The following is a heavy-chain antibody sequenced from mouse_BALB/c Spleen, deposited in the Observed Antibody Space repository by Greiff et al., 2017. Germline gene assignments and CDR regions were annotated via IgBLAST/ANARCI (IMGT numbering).Heavy chain of an antibody. D-gene: IGHD1-1*01. V-gene: IGHV1-55*01. CDR1: GYTFTSYW. J-gene: IGHJ2*01. CDR2: IYPGSGST. Sequence: QVQLQQPGAELVKPGPSVKLSCTVSGYTFTSYWFNWVMLRPGQGLEWIGDIYPGSGSTNYNETFKSKATLTVDTSTSTAYMQLSSLASEDAAPYYCARSRVLRRYGFDYWGQGTTVTVSA. CDR3: ARSRVLRRYGFDY.